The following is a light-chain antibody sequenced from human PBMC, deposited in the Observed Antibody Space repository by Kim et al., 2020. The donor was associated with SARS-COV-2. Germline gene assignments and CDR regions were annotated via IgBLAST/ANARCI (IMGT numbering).Light chain of an antibody. Sequence: RVTISCTGSSSNIGAGYDVHWYQQLPGTAPKLLIYANSNRPSGVPDRFSGSKSGTSASLAITGLQAEDEADYYCQSYDSSLSGSVVFGGGTKLTVL. CDR3: QSYDSSLSGSVV. CDR2: ANS. CDR1: SSNIGAGYD. V-gene: IGLV1-40*01. J-gene: IGLJ2*01.